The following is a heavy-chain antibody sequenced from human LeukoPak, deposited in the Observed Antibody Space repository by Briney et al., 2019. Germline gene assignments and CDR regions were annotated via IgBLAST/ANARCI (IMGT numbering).Heavy chain of an antibody. CDR1: GFTFSSYA. CDR2: ISGGGDGT. D-gene: IGHD6-19*01. CDR3: AKGALSAQWLVSD. J-gene: IGHJ4*02. V-gene: IGHV3-23*01. Sequence: GGSLRLSCAASGFTFSSYAMSWVRQAPGKGLEWVSAISGGGDGTYFADSVKGRFTISRDNSKSTLYLQMNSLRAEDTAVYYCAKGALSAQWLVSDWGQGTLVTVSS.